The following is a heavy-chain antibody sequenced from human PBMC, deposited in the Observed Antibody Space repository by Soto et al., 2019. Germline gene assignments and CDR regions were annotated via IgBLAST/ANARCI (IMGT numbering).Heavy chain of an antibody. V-gene: IGHV3-11*01. CDR1: GFTFSDYY. J-gene: IGHJ3*02. D-gene: IGHD1-26*01. CDR3: ARANIQWVSAFDI. CDR2: ISSSGSTI. Sequence: GGSLRLSCAASGFTFSDYYMSWIRQAPGKGLEWVSYISSSGSTIYYADSVKGRFTISRDNAKNSLYLQMNSLRAEDTAVYYCARANIQWVSAFDIWGQGTMVTVSS.